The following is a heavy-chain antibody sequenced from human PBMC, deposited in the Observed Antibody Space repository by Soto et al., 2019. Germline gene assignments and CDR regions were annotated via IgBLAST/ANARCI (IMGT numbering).Heavy chain of an antibody. D-gene: IGHD6-19*01. CDR1: GGSVSSGRFY. Sequence: QVQLQESGPGLVKPSETLSLTCTVSGGSVSSGRFYWSWIRQPPGKGLEWIGYIYYSGSTKYNSSLRSRVTISVDTSKNQFALKLTSVTPADTAVYYCARSGTGSGWLGGQGTLVTVSS. J-gene: IGHJ4*02. CDR2: IYYSGST. CDR3: ARSGTGSGWL. V-gene: IGHV4-61*01.